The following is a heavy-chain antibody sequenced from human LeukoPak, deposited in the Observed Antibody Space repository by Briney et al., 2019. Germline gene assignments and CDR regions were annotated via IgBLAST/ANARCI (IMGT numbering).Heavy chain of an antibody. J-gene: IGHJ4*02. CDR2: INNDGSIT. D-gene: IGHD1-1*01. CDR3: ARGPPGFRVGDY. CDR1: GFTFNDYW. Sequence: PGGSLRLSCAGSGFTFNDYWMHWVRQAPGKGLVWVSHINNDGSITNYADSVKGRFTVSRDNAKSTVFLQMNSLRVEDTAVYYCARGPPGFRVGDYWGQGTLVTVSS. V-gene: IGHV3-74*01.